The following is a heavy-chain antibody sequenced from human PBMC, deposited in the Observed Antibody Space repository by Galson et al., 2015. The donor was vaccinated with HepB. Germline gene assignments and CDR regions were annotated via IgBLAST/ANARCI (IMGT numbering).Heavy chain of an antibody. J-gene: IGHJ2*01. V-gene: IGHV3-66*01. CDR2: IYSGGST. D-gene: IGHD6-13*01. CDR1: GFTVSSNY. CDR3: ARDGYSSSWYERYFDL. Sequence: SLRLSCAASGFTVSSNYMSWVRQAPGKGLEWVSVIYSGGSTYYADSVKGRFTISRDNSKNTLYLQMNSLRAEDTAVYYCARDGYSSSWYERYFDLWGRGTLVTVSS.